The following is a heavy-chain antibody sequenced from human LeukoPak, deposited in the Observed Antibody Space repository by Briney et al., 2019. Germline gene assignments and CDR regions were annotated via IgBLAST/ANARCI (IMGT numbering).Heavy chain of an antibody. D-gene: IGHD6-13*01. Sequence: PGGSLSLSRGVSGFTVSSNYMSWVRQAPGRGLEWVSVIYSGGSTYYADSVKDRFTNSRDNSKNTLYPQMNSLRAEDTAVYYCAKLPAAGLYYFDYWGQGTLVTVSS. J-gene: IGHJ4*02. CDR3: AKLPAAGLYYFDY. CDR1: GFTVSSNY. V-gene: IGHV3-53*01. CDR2: IYSGGST.